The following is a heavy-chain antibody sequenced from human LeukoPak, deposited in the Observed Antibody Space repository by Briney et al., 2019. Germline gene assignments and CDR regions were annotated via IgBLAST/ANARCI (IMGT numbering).Heavy chain of an antibody. CDR3: ARHGTSSYYYYAMDV. V-gene: IGHV4-59*08. Sequence: PSETLSLTCTVSGGSISSYYWSWIRQPPGKGLEWIGYICYSANTNYNPSLKSRVIISVDTSKNQFSLRLSTVTAADTAVYYCARHGTSSYYYYAMDVWGQGTTVTVSS. D-gene: IGHD1-1*01. CDR1: GGSISSYY. J-gene: IGHJ6*02. CDR2: ICYSANT.